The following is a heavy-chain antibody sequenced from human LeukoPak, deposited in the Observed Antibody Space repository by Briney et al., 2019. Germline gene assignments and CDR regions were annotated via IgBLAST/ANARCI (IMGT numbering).Heavy chain of an antibody. CDR3: ARAPRWLQFSRYDY. Sequence: ASVKVSCKASGYTFTSYGISWVRQAPGQGLEWIGWISAYNGNTNYAQKLQGRVTMTTDTSTSTAYMELRSLRSDDTAVYYCARAPRWLQFSRYDYWGQGTLVTVSS. CDR2: ISAYNGNT. D-gene: IGHD5-24*01. J-gene: IGHJ4*02. CDR1: GYTFTSYG. V-gene: IGHV1-18*01.